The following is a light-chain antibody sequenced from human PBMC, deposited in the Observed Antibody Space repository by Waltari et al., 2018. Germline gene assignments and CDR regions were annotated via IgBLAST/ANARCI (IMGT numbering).Light chain of an antibody. J-gene: IGKJ1*01. CDR1: QSVNIY. Sequence: IVFTQSPGTLSLSPGETATLSCRASQSVNIYLAWYQQKPGQAPRLLIYHTSTRAAGIPDRFSGSGSGTDFSLTISRLEPEDFAVYYCQHYLRLPATFGQGTTVEI. CDR3: QHYLRLPAT. CDR2: HTS. V-gene: IGKV3-20*01.